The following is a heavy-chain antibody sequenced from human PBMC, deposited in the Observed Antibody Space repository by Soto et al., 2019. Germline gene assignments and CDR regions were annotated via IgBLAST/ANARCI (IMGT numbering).Heavy chain of an antibody. CDR1: GGSISSYY. Sequence: SETRSLTCTVSGGSISSYYWSVIRQSPGEGLEWIGYVYYSGSTNYNPSLKSRITISVDTSKNQFSLNLSSVTAADTAVYYCAKFGMATTKRSPPYYIDYWGQGALGTVS. CDR2: VYYSGST. D-gene: IGHD1-1*01. CDR3: AKFGMATTKRSPPYYIDY. V-gene: IGHV4-59*01. J-gene: IGHJ4*02.